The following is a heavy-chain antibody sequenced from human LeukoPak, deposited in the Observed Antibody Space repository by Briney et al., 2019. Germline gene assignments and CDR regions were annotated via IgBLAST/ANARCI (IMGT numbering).Heavy chain of an antibody. Sequence: NPGGSLRLSCAASGFTFSSYSMNWVRQAPGKRLEWVSSISSSSSYIYYADSVKGRFTISRDNAKNSLYLQMNSLRAEDTAVYYCAREIETYYDFWSGYPNWFDPWGQGTLVTVSS. D-gene: IGHD3-3*01. CDR2: ISSSSSYI. CDR3: AREIETYYDFWSGYPNWFDP. J-gene: IGHJ5*02. V-gene: IGHV3-21*01. CDR1: GFTFSSYS.